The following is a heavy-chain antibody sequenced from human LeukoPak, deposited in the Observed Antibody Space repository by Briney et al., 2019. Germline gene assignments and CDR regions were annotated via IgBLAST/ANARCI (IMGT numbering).Heavy chain of an antibody. J-gene: IGHJ1*01. CDR2: IIPIFGTA. D-gene: IGHD3-22*01. Sequence: SVKVSCKASGGTFSSYAISWVRQAPGQGLEWMGGIIPIFGTASYAQKFQGRVTITTDESTSTAYMELSSLRSEDTAVYYCARGAPNRGYYDSSAWEYFQHWGQGTLVTVSS. V-gene: IGHV1-69*05. CDR1: GGTFSSYA. CDR3: ARGAPNRGYYDSSAWEYFQH.